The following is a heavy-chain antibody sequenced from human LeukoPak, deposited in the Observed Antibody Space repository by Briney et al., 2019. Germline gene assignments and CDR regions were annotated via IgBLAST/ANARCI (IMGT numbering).Heavy chain of an antibody. CDR2: IIPIFGTA. CDR1: GGTFSSYA. Sequence: SVKVSCKASGGTFSSYAISWVRQAPGQGLEWMGRIIPIFGTANYAQKFQGRVTITTDESTSTAYMELSSLRSEDTAVYYCAREAPLNIASAGTISAYYYYYIDVWGKVTTVTVSS. J-gene: IGHJ6*03. D-gene: IGHD6-13*01. CDR3: AREAPLNIASAGTISAYYYYYIDV. V-gene: IGHV1-69*05.